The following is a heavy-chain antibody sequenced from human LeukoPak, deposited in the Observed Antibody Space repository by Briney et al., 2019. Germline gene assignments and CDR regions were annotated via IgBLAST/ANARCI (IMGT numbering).Heavy chain of an antibody. CDR1: GFTFSSYG. V-gene: IGHV3-48*01. J-gene: IGHJ5*02. Sequence: GGSLRLSCAASGFTFSSYGMTWVRQAPGKGLEWVSYISSSSSTIYYADSVKGRFTISRDNAKNSLYLQLNSLRAEDTAVYCARSLVVGATYPYLWGQGTLVTVSS. CDR2: ISSSSSTI. CDR3: ARSLVVGATYPYL. D-gene: IGHD1-26*01.